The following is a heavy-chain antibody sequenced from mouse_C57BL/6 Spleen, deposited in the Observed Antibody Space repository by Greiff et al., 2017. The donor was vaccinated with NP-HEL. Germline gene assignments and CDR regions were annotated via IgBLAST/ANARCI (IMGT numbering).Heavy chain of an antibody. CDR1: GYTFTDYN. CDR2: INPNNGGT. CDR3: ARSGLYYYGSSYFDY. D-gene: IGHD1-1*01. V-gene: IGHV1-18*01. J-gene: IGHJ2*01. Sequence: VQLQQSGPELVKPGASVKIPCKASGYTFTDYNMDWVKQSHGKSLEWIGDINPNNGGTIYNQKFKGKATLTVDKSSSTAYMELRSLTSEDTAVYYCARSGLYYYGSSYFDYWGKGTTLTVSS.